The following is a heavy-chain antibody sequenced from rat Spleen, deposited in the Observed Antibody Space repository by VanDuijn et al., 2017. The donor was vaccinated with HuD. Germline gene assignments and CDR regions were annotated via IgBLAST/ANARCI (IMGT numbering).Heavy chain of an antibody. CDR3: ARRDFSSYIYAFFDY. J-gene: IGHJ2*01. CDR1: GFTLSNYD. CDR2: ISYDGSTS. D-gene: IGHD1-2*01. Sequence: EVQLVESGGGLVQPARSMKLSCAASGFTLSNYDMVWVRQAPTKGLKWVASISYDGSTSYYRDSVKGRFTISRDNAKSTLYLQMDSLRSEDTATYYCARRDFSSYIYAFFDYWGQGVMVTVSS. V-gene: IGHV5-7*01.